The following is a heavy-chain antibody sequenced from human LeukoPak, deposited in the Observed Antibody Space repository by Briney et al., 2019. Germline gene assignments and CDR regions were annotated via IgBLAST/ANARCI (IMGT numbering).Heavy chain of an antibody. J-gene: IGHJ6*02. CDR1: GYTFTSYY. V-gene: IGHV1-46*01. CDR2: INPSGGST. Sequence: ASVKVSCKASGYTFTSYYMHWVRQAPGQGLEWMGIINPSGGSTSYAQKFQGRVTMTRDTSTSTVYMELSSLRSEDTAVYYCARGRGDCSSGVCYTAYFYYGMDVWGQGTTVTVSS. CDR3: ARGRGDCSSGVCYTAYFYYGMDV. D-gene: IGHD2-8*01.